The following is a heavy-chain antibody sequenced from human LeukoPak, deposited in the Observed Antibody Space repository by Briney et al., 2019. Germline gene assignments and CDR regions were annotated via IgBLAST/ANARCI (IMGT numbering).Heavy chain of an antibody. D-gene: IGHD6-19*01. V-gene: IGHV4-4*02. CDR2: IHHSGST. J-gene: IGHJ4*02. Sequence: SETLSLTCAVSRGSISSNNWWNWVRQPPGKGLEWIGEIHHSGSTHYNPSLKSRLTISVDKSKNQFSLKLTSVTAADTAVYYCAERGSGWYFHNWGQGTLVTVSS. CDR1: RGSISSNNW. CDR3: AERGSGWYFHN.